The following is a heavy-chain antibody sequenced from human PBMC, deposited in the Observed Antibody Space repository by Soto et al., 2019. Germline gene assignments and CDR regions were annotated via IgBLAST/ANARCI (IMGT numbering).Heavy chain of an antibody. CDR1: GGSFSGYY. CDR3: ARVWAYSSSWYHYYYYYGMDV. CDR2: INHSGST. J-gene: IGHJ6*02. D-gene: IGHD6-13*01. V-gene: IGHV4-34*01. Sequence: SETLSLTCAVYGGSFSGYYWSWIRQPPGKGLEWIGEINHSGSTNYNPSLKSRVTISVDTSKNQFSLKLSSVTAADTAVYYCARVWAYSSSWYHYYYYYGMDVWGQGTTVTV.